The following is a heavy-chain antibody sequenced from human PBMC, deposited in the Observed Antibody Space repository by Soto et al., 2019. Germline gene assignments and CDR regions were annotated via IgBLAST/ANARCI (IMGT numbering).Heavy chain of an antibody. CDR1: GFTFSNAW. J-gene: IGHJ6*02. D-gene: IGHD6-19*01. CDR2: IKSKTDGRTT. Sequence: GGSLRLSCAASGFTFSNAWMSWVRQAPGKGLEWVGRIKSKTDGRTTDYAAPVKGRFTISRDDSKNTLYLQMNSLKTEDTAVYYCTTGRSSGPYYYYYGMDVWGQGTTVTVSS. V-gene: IGHV3-15*01. CDR3: TTGRSSGPYYYYYGMDV.